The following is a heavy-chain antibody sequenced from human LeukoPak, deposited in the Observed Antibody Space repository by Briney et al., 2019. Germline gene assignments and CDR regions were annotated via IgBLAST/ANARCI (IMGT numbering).Heavy chain of an antibody. Sequence: ASVKVSCKASGYIFTAYHLHWVRQAPGQGLEWMGWINPNSADTKSAQKFQGRVTMTRDTSITTVHMELSRLRSDDTAVYYCARGRGYYEKYYYYFGMDVWGQGTTVTVSS. D-gene: IGHD3-22*01. J-gene: IGHJ6*02. CDR3: ARGRGYYEKYYYYFGMDV. CDR1: GYIFTAYH. CDR2: INPNSADT. V-gene: IGHV1-2*02.